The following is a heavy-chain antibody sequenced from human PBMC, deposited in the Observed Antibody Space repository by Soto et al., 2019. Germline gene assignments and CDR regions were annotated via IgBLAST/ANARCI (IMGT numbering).Heavy chain of an antibody. D-gene: IGHD6-19*01. CDR2: ISAYNGNT. J-gene: IGHJ6*03. CDR1: GYTFTSYG. V-gene: IGHV1-18*01. Sequence: ASVKVSCKASGYTFTSYGISWVRQAPGQGLEWMGWISAYNGNTNYAQKLQGRVTMTTDTSTSTAYMELRSLRSDDTAVYYCARKIAVAGTFLYYYYYYMDVWGKGTTVTVSS. CDR3: ARKIAVAGTFLYYYYYYMDV.